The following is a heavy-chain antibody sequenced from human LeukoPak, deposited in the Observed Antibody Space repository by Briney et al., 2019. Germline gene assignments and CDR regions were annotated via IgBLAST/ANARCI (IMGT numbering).Heavy chain of an antibody. CDR2: IYTSGST. Sequence: SETLSLTCTVSGGSISSGSNYWSWVRPPGGKGLGWIGRIYTSGSTKYNPSLESRVTISVDTSKNQFCLKLSSVTAADTAVYYCAREGALVGYDILTGYYQNYYYMDVWGKGTTVTVSS. D-gene: IGHD3-9*01. CDR1: GGSISSGSNY. J-gene: IGHJ6*03. V-gene: IGHV4-61*02. CDR3: AREGALVGYDILTGYYQNYYYMDV.